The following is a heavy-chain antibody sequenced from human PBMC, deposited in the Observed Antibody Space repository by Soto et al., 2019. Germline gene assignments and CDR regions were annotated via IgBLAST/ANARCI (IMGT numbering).Heavy chain of an antibody. CDR2: INAGNGNT. CDR1: GYTFTSYA. Sequence: ASVKVSCKASGYTFTSYAMHWVRQAPGQRLEWMGWINAGNGNTKYSQKFQGRVTMTTDTSTSTAYMELRSLRSDDTAVYYCARSSGQHWPTYDAFDIWGQGTTVTVSS. CDR3: ARSSGQHWPTYDAFDI. J-gene: IGHJ3*02. D-gene: IGHD3-10*01. V-gene: IGHV1-3*01.